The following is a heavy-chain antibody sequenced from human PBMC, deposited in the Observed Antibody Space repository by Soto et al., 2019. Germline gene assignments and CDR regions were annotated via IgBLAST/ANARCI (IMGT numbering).Heavy chain of an antibody. CDR3: ARELWVEPELYYYGMDV. V-gene: IGHV4-30-4*01. CDR1: GDSISSADYY. Sequence: QVQLQESGPGLVRPSQTLSLTCTVSGDSISSADYYWSWIRQTPGKGLEWIGHIFYSGTTYYNPSLKSRLTISVDTSKNHFSLGLTSVTAADTAVYYCARELWVEPELYYYGMDVWGQGTTVTVSS. J-gene: IGHJ6*02. D-gene: IGHD1-7*01. CDR2: IFYSGTT.